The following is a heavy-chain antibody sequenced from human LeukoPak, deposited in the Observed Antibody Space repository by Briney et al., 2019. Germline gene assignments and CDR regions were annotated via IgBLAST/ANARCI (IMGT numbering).Heavy chain of an antibody. CDR3: ATFPIAIFGAVIDY. D-gene: IGHD3-3*01. CDR2: IKKDVDEK. J-gene: IGHJ4*02. Sequence: HSGGSLRLSCAASGFTFSSHWMTWIRQAPGKGLEWVASIKKDVDEKYYVDSVKGRFTISRDNAKNSLYLQMNSLRAEDTAVYYCATFPIAIFGAVIDYWGQGTLVTVSS. CDR1: GFTFSSHW. V-gene: IGHV3-7*01.